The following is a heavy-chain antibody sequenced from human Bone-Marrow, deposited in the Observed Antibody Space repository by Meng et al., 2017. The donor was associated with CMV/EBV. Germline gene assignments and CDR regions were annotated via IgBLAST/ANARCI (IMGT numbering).Heavy chain of an antibody. V-gene: IGHV3-48*03. Sequence: GGSLRLSCAASGFTFSSYEMNWVRQAPGKGLEWVSYISSSGSTIYYADPVKGRFTISRDNAKNSLYLKMNSLRAEDTAVYYCARGGAYSSSWYGYWGQGTLVTVSS. CDR1: GFTFSSYE. CDR2: ISSSGSTI. D-gene: IGHD6-13*01. CDR3: ARGGAYSSSWYGY. J-gene: IGHJ4*02.